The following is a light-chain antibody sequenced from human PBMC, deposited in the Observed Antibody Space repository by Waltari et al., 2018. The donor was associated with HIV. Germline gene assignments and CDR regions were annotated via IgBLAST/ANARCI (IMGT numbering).Light chain of an antibody. J-gene: IGLJ2*01. CDR2: ANN. Sequence: QAVLTPPPSPSGTPVPRATIACSGLRSNIGSNDCSWYQQFPGTTPKVLMSANNQRPSGVPDRFSASKSGTSASLAISGLHSEDEADYYCATWDDSLNGPLFGGGTKLTVL. V-gene: IGLV1-44*01. CDR1: RSNIGSND. CDR3: ATWDDSLNGPL.